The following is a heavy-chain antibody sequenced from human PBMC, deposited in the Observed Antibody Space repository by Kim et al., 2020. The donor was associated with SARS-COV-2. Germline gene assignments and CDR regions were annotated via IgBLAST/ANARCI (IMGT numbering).Heavy chain of an antibody. CDR2: ISSSSSYI. J-gene: IGHJ6*02. CDR1: GFTFSSYS. Sequence: GGSLRLSCAASGFTFSSYSMNWVRQAPGKGLEWVSSISSSSSYIYYADSVKGRFTISRDNAKNSLYLQMNSLRAEDTAVYYCLTSIRIFGVVPPLPDYGMEVWGQGTTVTVSS. CDR3: LTSIRIFGVVPPLPDYGMEV. V-gene: IGHV3-21*01. D-gene: IGHD3-3*01.